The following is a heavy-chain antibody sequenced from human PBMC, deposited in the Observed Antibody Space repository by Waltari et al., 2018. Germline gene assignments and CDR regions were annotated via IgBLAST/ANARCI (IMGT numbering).Heavy chain of an antibody. V-gene: IGHV3-49*04. D-gene: IGHD3-22*01. Sequence: EVQLVESGGGLVQPGRSLRLSCTASGFTFGDYAMSWVRQAPGKGLEWVGFIRSKAYGGTTEYAASVKGRFTISRDDSKSIAYLQMNSLKTEDTAVYYCTRGGIVVVTIHFDYWGQGTLVTVSS. J-gene: IGHJ4*02. CDR2: IRSKAYGGTT. CDR3: TRGGIVVVTIHFDY. CDR1: GFTFGDYA.